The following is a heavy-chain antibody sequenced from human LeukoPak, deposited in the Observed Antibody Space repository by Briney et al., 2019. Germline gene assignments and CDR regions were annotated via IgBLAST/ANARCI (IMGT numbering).Heavy chain of an antibody. V-gene: IGHV4-39*02. CDR3: ATSQWLIPSY. D-gene: IGHD6-19*01. CDR2: LFSNGRT. CDR1: SGSISSGSYF. J-gene: IGHJ4*02. Sequence: SETLSLTCTVSSGSISSGSYFWGWIRQPPGKGLEWIGNLFSNGRTYYNPSFRSRVNISLDTSKKSFSLNLTSVTAADTAVYYCATSQWLIPSYWGQGTLVAVSS.